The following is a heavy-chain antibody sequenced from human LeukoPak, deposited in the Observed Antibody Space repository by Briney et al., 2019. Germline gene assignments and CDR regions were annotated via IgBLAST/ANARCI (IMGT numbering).Heavy chain of an antibody. J-gene: IGHJ4*02. CDR2: IYNSGST. CDR3: ASQPYYESSGYYFY. V-gene: IGHV4-39*01. D-gene: IGHD3-22*01. CDR1: GGSISSSTYN. Sequence: EPSETLPLTCTVSGGSISSSTYNSGWIRQPPGKGLEWIGSIYNSGSTFYNPSLKSRATISIDTSKNQFSLKLSSVTAADTAIYYCASQPYYESSGYYFYWGQGTLVTVSS.